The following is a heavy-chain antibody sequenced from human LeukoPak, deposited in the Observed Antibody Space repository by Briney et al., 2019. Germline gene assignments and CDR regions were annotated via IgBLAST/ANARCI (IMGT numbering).Heavy chain of an antibody. CDR2: IIPIFGTA. V-gene: IGHV1-69*13. J-gene: IGHJ4*02. CDR3: ARTPTVRYFDWFTPGSGEWPGMNYFDY. CDR1: GGTFSSYA. D-gene: IGHD3-9*01. Sequence: PGASVKVSCKASGGTFSSYAISWVRQAPGQGLEWMGGIIPIFGTANYAQKFQGRVTITADESTSTAYMELSSLRSEDTAVYYCARTPTVRYFDWFTPGSGEWPGMNYFDYWGQGTLVTVSS.